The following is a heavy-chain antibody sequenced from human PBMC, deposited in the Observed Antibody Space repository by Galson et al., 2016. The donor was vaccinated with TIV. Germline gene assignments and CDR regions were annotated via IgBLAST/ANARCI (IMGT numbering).Heavy chain of an antibody. D-gene: IGHD6-19*01. Sequence: SLRLSCAASGFAFRSSAMYWVRQAPGKGLQCVAIISYDGNYKYYADSVKGRFTISRDNSMSRLYLQMNGLTPADTALYYCAREDHQCGSGWYNYYHYYGMDIWGQGTMVTVSS. V-gene: IGHV3-30*04. CDR1: GFAFRSSA. CDR3: AREDHQCGSGWYNYYHYYGMDI. CDR2: ISYDGNYK. J-gene: IGHJ6*02.